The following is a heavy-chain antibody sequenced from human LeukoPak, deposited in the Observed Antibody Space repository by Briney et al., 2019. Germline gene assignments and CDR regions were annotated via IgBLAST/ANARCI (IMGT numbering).Heavy chain of an antibody. CDR3: AKDKKQLWSLFDY. V-gene: IGHV3-23*01. CDR2: ISGSGGST. Sequence: GGSLRLSCAASGFTFSSYATSWVRQAPGKGLEWVSAISGSGGSTYYADSVKGRFTISRDNSKNTLYLQMNSLRAEDTAVYYCAKDKKQLWSLFDYWGQGTLVTVSS. J-gene: IGHJ4*02. D-gene: IGHD5-18*01. CDR1: GFTFSSYA.